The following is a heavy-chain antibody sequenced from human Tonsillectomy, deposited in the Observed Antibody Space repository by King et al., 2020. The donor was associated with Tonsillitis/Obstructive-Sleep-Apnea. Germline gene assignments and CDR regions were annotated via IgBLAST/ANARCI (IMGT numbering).Heavy chain of an antibody. V-gene: IGHV3-20*04. CDR1: GFTFDDYG. Sequence: EVQLVESGGGVVRPGGSLRLSCAASGFTFDDYGMSWVRQAPGKGLEWVSGINWNGGSTGYADSVKGRFTISRDNAKNSLYLQMNSLRAEDTAFYYCARRLQGSHYYYYYYMDVWGKGTTVTVSS. J-gene: IGHJ6*03. D-gene: IGHD4-11*01. CDR3: ARRLQGSHYYYYYYMDV. CDR2: INWNGGST.